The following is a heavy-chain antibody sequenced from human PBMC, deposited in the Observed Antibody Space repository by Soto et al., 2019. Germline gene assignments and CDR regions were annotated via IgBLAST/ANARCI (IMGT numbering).Heavy chain of an antibody. J-gene: IGHJ4*02. CDR1: GGTFSSYT. CDR3: GAQDYVAKGYHFET. V-gene: IGHV1-69*02. Sequence: SVKVSCKASGGTFSSYTISWVRQAPGQGLEWMGRIIPILGIANYAQKFQGRVTITADKSTSTAYMELSSLNSVTTADTAVYYCGAQDYVAKGYHFETWGQGTLVTVSS. D-gene: IGHD4-17*01. CDR2: IIPILGIA.